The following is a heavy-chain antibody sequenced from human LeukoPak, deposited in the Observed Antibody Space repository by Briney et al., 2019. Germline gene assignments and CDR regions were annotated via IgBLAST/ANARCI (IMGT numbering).Heavy chain of an antibody. V-gene: IGHV4-4*02. J-gene: IGHJ3*02. CDR2: THHSGTT. CDR3: ATSITVAGWGAFDI. Sequence: PSGTLSLTCGVSGGFISSGHWWSWVRQPPGKGLEWIGETHHSGTTNYNPSLKSRVTISIDKSKNQFSLKLSSVTAADTAVYYCATSITVAGWGAFDIWGQGTMVTVSS. CDR1: GGFISSGHW. D-gene: IGHD6-19*01.